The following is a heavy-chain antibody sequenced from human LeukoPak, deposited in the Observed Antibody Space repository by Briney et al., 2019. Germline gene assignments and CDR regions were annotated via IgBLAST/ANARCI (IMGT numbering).Heavy chain of an antibody. D-gene: IGHD2-2*02. Sequence: PGGSLRLSCAASGFTFDGYAMHWVRQAPGKGLEWVSGISWDSGFIGYADSVEGRFIISRDNAKNSLYLQMNSLRVEDTALYYCAKGLPKSSSSSWYTDWGQGTLVTVSS. CDR1: GFTFDGYA. J-gene: IGHJ4*02. CDR2: ISWDSGFI. CDR3: AKGLPKSSSSSWYTD. V-gene: IGHV3-9*01.